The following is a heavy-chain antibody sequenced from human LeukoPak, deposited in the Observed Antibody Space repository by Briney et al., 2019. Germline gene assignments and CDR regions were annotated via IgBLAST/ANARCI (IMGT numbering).Heavy chain of an antibody. CDR3: AKSPGGRHHN. CDR1: GFSFSSSG. J-gene: IGHJ4*02. Sequence: TGGSLRLSCAASGFSFSSSGMHWVRQAPGKGPEWVAFTRFDDSYKAYGNSVKGRFTISRDNSKNTLYRQMDSLRAEDTAVYYCAKSPGGRHHNWGQGTLVTISS. V-gene: IGHV3-30*02. CDR2: TRFDDSYK. D-gene: IGHD3-16*01.